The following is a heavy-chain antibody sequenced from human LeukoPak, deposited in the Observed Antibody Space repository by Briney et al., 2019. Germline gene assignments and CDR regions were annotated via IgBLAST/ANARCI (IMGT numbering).Heavy chain of an antibody. J-gene: IGHJ5*02. CDR3: ARDYSGSQPFDP. D-gene: IGHD1-26*01. CDR1: GGSISSGSYY. V-gene: IGHV4-61*02. CDR2: IYTSGST. Sequence: SETLSLTCTVSGGSISSGSYYWSWIRQPAGKGLEWIGRIYTSGSTNYNPSLKSRVTISVDTSKNQFSLKLSSVTAADTAVYYCARDYSGSQPFDPWGQGTLVTVSP.